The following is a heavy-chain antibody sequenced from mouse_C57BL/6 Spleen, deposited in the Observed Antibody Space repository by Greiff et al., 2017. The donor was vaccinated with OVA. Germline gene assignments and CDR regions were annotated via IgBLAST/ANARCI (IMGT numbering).Heavy chain of an antibody. D-gene: IGHD4-1*01. CDR2: ISPGGGNT. Sequence: EVQLMESGGGLVKPGGSLKLSCAASGFTFSSYTMSWVRQTPEKRLEWVATISPGGGNTYYPHNVKGRFTISRDNAKNTLYLQRRSLRSEDTAVYDCARLLTGSGYFDVWGTGTTVTVSS. J-gene: IGHJ1*03. V-gene: IGHV5-9*04. CDR1: GFTFSSYT. CDR3: ARLLTGSGYFDV.